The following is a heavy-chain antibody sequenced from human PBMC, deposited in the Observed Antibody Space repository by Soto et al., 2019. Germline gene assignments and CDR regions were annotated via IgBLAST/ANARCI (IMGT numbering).Heavy chain of an antibody. V-gene: IGHV3-64D*06. CDR3: VRWSVGATGYYYGMDV. J-gene: IGHJ6*02. CDR1: GFTFSSYA. CDR2: ISSNGGST. Sequence: PGGSLRLSCSASGFTFSSYAMHWVRQAPGKGLEYVSAISSNGGSTYYADSVKGRFTISRDNSKNTLYLRMSSLRAEDTAVYYCVRWSVGATGYYYGMDVWGQGTTVTVSS. D-gene: IGHD1-26*01.